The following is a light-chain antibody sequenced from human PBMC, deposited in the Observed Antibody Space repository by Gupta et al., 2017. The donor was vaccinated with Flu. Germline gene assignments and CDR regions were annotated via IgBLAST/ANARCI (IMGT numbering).Light chain of an antibody. CDR2: EVS. CDR1: SSAVGGYNY. Sequence: QSALPHPPSASGSPGQSVTISCPGTSSAVGGYNYVAWYQQHPGKAPKLMIYEVSKRPSGVPDRFSGSKSGNTASLTVSGLQAEDEADYYCSSYAGSNNYVFGTGTKVTVL. V-gene: IGLV2-8*01. CDR3: SSYAGSNNYV. J-gene: IGLJ1*01.